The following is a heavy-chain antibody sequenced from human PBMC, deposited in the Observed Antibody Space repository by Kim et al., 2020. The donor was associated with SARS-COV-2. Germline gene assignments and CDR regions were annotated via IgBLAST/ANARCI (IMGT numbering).Heavy chain of an antibody. Sequence: ASVKVSCKASGYTFTSYGISWVRQAPGQGLEWMGWISAYNGNTNYAQKLQGRVTMTTDTSTSTAYMELRSLRSDDTAVYYCARDVHWGNRGIDAFDIWGQGTMVTVSS. D-gene: IGHD7-27*01. V-gene: IGHV1-18*04. J-gene: IGHJ3*02. CDR1: GYTFTSYG. CDR2: ISAYNGNT. CDR3: ARDVHWGNRGIDAFDI.